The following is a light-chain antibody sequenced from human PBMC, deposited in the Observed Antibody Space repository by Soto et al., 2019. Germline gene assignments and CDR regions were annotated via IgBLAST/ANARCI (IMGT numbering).Light chain of an antibody. Sequence: QSVLTQPPSASVSPGQSVTISCTGTSSDVGGYNYVSWYQEHPGKAPKLMIYEVSKRPSGVPDRFSGSKSGNTASLTVSGLQAEDEADYYCSSYGGSNNFVVFGGGTKVTVL. CDR2: EVS. J-gene: IGLJ2*01. V-gene: IGLV2-8*01. CDR3: SSYGGSNNFVV. CDR1: SSDVGGYNY.